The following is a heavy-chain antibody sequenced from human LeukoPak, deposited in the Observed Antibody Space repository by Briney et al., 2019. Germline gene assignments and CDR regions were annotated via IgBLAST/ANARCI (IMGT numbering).Heavy chain of an antibody. J-gene: IGHJ4*02. D-gene: IGHD6-19*01. Sequence: SGGSPRLSCAAPGFTFSSYWMSWVRQAPGKGLEWVANIKQDGSEKYYVGSVKGRFTISRDNAKNSLYLQMNSLRAEDTAVYYCARGTGIAVADFDYWGQGTLVTVSS. CDR3: ARGTGIAVADFDY. CDR1: GFTFSSYW. CDR2: IKQDGSEK. V-gene: IGHV3-7*01.